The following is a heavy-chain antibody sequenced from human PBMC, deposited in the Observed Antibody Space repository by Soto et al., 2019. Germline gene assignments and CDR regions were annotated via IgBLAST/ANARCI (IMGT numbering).Heavy chain of an antibody. CDR2: IIPFFGTT. Sequence: QVQLVQSGAEVKKPGSSVKVSCKASGGTFNNFAITWVRQAPGQGLEWMGGIIPFFGTTNYAQNFQGRVTIIADEFTSTAYMELSSLRSEDTAVYYCARTFWHPSYFFYAMDVWGQGTTVFVSS. CDR3: ARTFWHPSYFFYAMDV. V-gene: IGHV1-69*01. CDR1: GGTFNNFA. J-gene: IGHJ6*02. D-gene: IGHD2-2*01.